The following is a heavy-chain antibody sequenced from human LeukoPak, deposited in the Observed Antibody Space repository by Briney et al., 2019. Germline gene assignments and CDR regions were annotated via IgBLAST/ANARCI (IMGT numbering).Heavy chain of an antibody. CDR2: IYPGDSDT. J-gene: IGHJ4*02. V-gene: IGHV5-51*01. CDR3: ARREGSSWNY. Sequence: GESLKISCNTSGYXFTSYWICWVRQMPGRGLEWMGIIYPGDSDTRYSPSFQGQVTISADKSISTAYLHWSSLKASDTAIYYCARREGSSWNYWGQGTLVTVSS. D-gene: IGHD6-13*01. CDR1: GYXFTSYW.